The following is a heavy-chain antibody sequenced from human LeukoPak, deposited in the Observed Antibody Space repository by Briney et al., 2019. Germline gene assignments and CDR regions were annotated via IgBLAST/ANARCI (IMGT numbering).Heavy chain of an antibody. CDR1: GYSISSGYD. J-gene: IGHJ6*03. Sequence: SETLSLTCTVSGYSISSGYDWGWIRQAAGKGLEWLGSISQSGTTYDNPSLKSRVTLSVDTSKNQVSLKLSSVTAADTAVYYCAREMLGYCSGGSCKHYGASGMGSMDVWGKGTTVTVSS. D-gene: IGHD2-15*01. CDR2: ISQSGTT. CDR3: AREMLGYCSGGSCKHYGASGMGSMDV. V-gene: IGHV4-38-2*02.